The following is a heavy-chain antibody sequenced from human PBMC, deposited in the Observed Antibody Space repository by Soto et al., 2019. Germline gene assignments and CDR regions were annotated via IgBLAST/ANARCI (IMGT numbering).Heavy chain of an antibody. J-gene: IGHJ4*02. CDR3: AREGVAGSKGLFDY. Sequence: SLTCTVSGGSISSYYWSWIRQPPGKGLEWIGYIYYSGSTNYNPSLKSRVTISVDTSKNQFSLKLSSVTAADTAVYYCAREGVAGSKGLFDYWGQGTLGTGS. D-gene: IGHD6-19*01. V-gene: IGHV4-59*01. CDR2: IYYSGST. CDR1: GGSISSYY.